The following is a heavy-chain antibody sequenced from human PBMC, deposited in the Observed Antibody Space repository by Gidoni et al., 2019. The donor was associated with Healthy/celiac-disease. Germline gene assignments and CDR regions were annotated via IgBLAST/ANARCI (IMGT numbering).Heavy chain of an antibody. Sequence: QVQLQQWGAGLLKPSETLSLTCAVYGGSFSGYYWSWIRQPPGKGLEWIGEINHSGSTNYNPSLKSRVTISVDTSKNQFSLKLSSVTAADTAVYYCARQRIVVVPAAIGGYYYYGMDVWGQGTTVTVSS. CDR3: ARQRIVVVPAAIGGYYYYGMDV. D-gene: IGHD2-2*02. J-gene: IGHJ6*02. CDR1: GGSFSGYY. V-gene: IGHV4-34*01. CDR2: INHSGST.